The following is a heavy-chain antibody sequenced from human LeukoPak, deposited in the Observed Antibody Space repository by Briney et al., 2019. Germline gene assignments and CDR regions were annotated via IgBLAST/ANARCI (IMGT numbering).Heavy chain of an antibody. J-gene: IGHJ4*02. D-gene: IGHD4-23*01. CDR3: ARNYGGSSKYFDY. CDR2: VSPNSGGT. V-gene: IGHV1-2*02. Sequence: GAPVKVSCKASGYTFTDYFIHWVRQAPGQGLEWMGWVSPNSGGTKYAQKFQVRVTMTRDTSISTAYLELSRLTSDDTALYYCARNYGGSSKYFDYWGQGTLVTVSS. CDR1: GYTFTDYF.